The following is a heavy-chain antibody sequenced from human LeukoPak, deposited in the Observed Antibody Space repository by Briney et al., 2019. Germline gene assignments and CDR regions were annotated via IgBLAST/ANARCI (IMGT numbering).Heavy chain of an antibody. Sequence: PGRSLRLSCAASGFTFSSYGMHWVRQAPGKGLEWVAVISYDGSNKYYADSVKGRFTISRDSSKNTLYLQMNSLRAEDTAVYYCAKVFGELLKDYWGQGTLVTVSS. CDR2: ISYDGSNK. CDR3: AKVFGELLKDY. D-gene: IGHD3-10*01. J-gene: IGHJ4*02. V-gene: IGHV3-30*18. CDR1: GFTFSSYG.